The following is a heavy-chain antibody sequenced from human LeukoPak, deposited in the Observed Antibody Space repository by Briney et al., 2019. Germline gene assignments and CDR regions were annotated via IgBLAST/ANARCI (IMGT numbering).Heavy chain of an antibody. D-gene: IGHD6-19*01. Sequence: GGSLRLSCAASGFTFDEFGMHWVRQAPGKGLEWVSIIYSGGSTNYADSVKGRFTISKDNSKNTLYLQMNSLRAEDTAVYYCTRTSSGWYSYWGQGTLVTVSS. V-gene: IGHV3-66*01. CDR3: TRTSSGWYSY. J-gene: IGHJ4*02. CDR2: IYSGGST. CDR1: GFTFDEFG.